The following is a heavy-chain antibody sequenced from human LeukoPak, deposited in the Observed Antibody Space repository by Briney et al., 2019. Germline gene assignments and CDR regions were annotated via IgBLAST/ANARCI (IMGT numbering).Heavy chain of an antibody. CDR1: GFTFSSYS. J-gene: IGHJ4*02. D-gene: IGHD3-9*01. V-gene: IGHV3-48*01. CDR2: ISSSSSTI. Sequence: AGGSLRLSCAASGFTFSSYSMNWVRQAPGKGLEWVSYISSSSSTIYYADSVKGRFTISRDNSKNTLYLQMNSLRAEDTAVYYCAKGKFGILTGDDYWGQGTLVTVSS. CDR3: AKGKFGILTGDDY.